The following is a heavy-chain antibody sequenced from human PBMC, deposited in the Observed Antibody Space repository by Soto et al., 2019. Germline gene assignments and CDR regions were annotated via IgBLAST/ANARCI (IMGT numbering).Heavy chain of an antibody. J-gene: IGHJ4*02. V-gene: IGHV3-53*01. CDR3: ARAPPGRGFDY. Sequence: GGSLRLSCAATGLTVSTNYMNWVRQAPGKGLEWVSVIYSADIGGSIYYADSVKGRFTISRDNSKNTLYLQMNSLRAEDTAVYYCARAPPGRGFDYWGQGTLVTVSS. CDR1: GLTVSTNY. CDR2: IYSADIGGSI.